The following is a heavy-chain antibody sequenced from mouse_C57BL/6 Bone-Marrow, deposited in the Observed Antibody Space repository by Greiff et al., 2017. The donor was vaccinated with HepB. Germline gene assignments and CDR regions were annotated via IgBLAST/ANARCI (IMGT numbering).Heavy chain of an antibody. Sequence: EVKLMESGGGLVKPGGSLKLSCAASGFTFSDYGMHWVRQAPEKGLEWVAYISGGSSTIYYADTVKGRFTISRDNAKNTLFLQMTSLRSEDTAMYYCARSGLRRGFDYWGQGTTLTVSS. V-gene: IGHV5-17*01. J-gene: IGHJ2*01. CDR2: ISGGSSTI. D-gene: IGHD2-2*01. CDR1: GFTFSDYG. CDR3: ARSGLRRGFDY.